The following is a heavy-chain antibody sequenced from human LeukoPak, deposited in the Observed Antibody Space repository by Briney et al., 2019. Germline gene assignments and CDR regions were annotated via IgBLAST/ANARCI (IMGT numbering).Heavy chain of an antibody. V-gene: IGHV3-53*04. J-gene: IGHJ4*02. D-gene: IGHD3-16*01. CDR3: LRQGVGDPPR. CDR2: IYAGGSSSA. Sequence: GGSLRLSCAASGFTVSANDMSWVRQAPGKGLERVSLIYAGGSSSAFYADSVKGRFTASRHDSKNTLDLQMNGLRADDTAVYYCLRQGVGDPPRWGQGTLVTVSS. CDR1: GFTVSAND.